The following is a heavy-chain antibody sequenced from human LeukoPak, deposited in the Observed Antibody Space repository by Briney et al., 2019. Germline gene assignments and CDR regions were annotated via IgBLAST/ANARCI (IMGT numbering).Heavy chain of an antibody. Sequence: SETLSLTCAVYGGSFSGYYWSWIRQPPGKGLEWIGEINHSGSTNYNPSLQSRVTISVDTSKNQFSLKLSSVTAADTAVYYCARGLDDFWSGPAYDPWGQGTLVTVSS. D-gene: IGHD3-3*01. CDR2: INHSGST. J-gene: IGHJ5*02. V-gene: IGHV4-34*01. CDR1: GGSFSGYY. CDR3: ARGLDDFWSGPAYDP.